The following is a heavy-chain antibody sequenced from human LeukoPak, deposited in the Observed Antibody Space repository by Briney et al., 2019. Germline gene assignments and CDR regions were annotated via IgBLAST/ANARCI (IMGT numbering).Heavy chain of an antibody. Sequence: PGGSLRLSCAASGFTFRTYCMSWVRQAPGKGLEWVSSISSSSSYIYYADSVKGRFTISRDNAKNTLYLQMNSLRAEDTAVYYCSDLDYWGQGTLVTVSS. CDR2: ISSSSSYI. CDR3: SDLDY. CDR1: GFTFRTYC. J-gene: IGHJ4*02. V-gene: IGHV3-21*01.